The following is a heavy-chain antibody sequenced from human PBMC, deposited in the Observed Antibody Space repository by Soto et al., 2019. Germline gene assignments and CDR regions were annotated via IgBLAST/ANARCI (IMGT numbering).Heavy chain of an antibody. D-gene: IGHD5-18*01. J-gene: IGHJ4*02. CDR1: GYTFTSYG. CDR2: ISAYNGST. Sequence: ASVKVSCKASGYTFTSYGISWVRQAPGQGLEWMGWISAYNGSTNYAQKLQGRVTMTTDTSTSTAYMELRSLRSDDTAVYYCARSDVDTAMAHFDYWGQGTLVTVSS. V-gene: IGHV1-18*01. CDR3: ARSDVDTAMAHFDY.